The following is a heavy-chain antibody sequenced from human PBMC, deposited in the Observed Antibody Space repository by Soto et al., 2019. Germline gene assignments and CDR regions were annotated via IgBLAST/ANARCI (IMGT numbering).Heavy chain of an antibody. J-gene: IGHJ4*02. CDR3: AVSSPDIVVLPSSIYFTS. Sequence: SLRLSCEASGFSFSTVGMHWVRQAPGKGLEWVVLISHDGNRQFYAESVKGRFTVSRDNSRDTVSLEMNGLRPDDTALYFCAVSSPDIVVLPSSIYFTSWGPGTQVTVSS. CDR1: GFSFSTVG. V-gene: IGHV3-30*03. D-gene: IGHD2-15*01. CDR2: ISHDGNRQ.